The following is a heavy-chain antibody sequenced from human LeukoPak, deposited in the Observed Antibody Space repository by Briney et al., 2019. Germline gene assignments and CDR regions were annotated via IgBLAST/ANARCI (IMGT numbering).Heavy chain of an antibody. CDR2: IYSGGSA. J-gene: IGHJ4*02. CDR3: ARDDRAAAGTDY. Sequence: GGSLRLSCAASGFTVSSNYMSWVRQAPGKGLEWVSVIYSGGSAYYADSVKGRFTIPRDNSKSTLYLQMNNLRAEDTAVYYCARDDRAAAGTDYWGQGTLVTVSS. V-gene: IGHV3-53*01. D-gene: IGHD6-13*01. CDR1: GFTVSSNY.